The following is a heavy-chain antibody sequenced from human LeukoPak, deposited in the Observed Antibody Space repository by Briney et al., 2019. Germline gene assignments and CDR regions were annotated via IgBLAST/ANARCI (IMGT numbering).Heavy chain of an antibody. J-gene: IGHJ4*02. V-gene: IGHV3-13*04. D-gene: IGHD2-2*01. CDR3: ARRVPAGTFDY. CDR2: IGTAGDT. Sequence: GGSLRLSCAASGFTFSSYDMHWVRQATGKGLEWVSAIGTAGDTHYPGSVKGRFTISRENAKDSLYLQMNSLRAGDTAVYYCARRVPAGTFDYWGQGTLVTVSS. CDR1: GFTFSSYD.